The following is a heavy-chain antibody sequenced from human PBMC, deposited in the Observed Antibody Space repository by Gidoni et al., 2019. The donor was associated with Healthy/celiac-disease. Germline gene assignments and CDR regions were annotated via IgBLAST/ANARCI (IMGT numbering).Heavy chain of an antibody. CDR3: ARRGRSGYPRPFGY. D-gene: IGHD3-3*01. J-gene: IGHJ4*02. CDR1: GGSFSGYY. Sequence: QVQLQQWGAGLLKPSETLSLTCAVYGGSFSGYYWSWIRQPPGKGLEWIGEINHSGSTNYNPSRKSRVTISVDTSKNQFSLKLSSVTAADTAVYYCARRGRSGYPRPFGYWGQGTLVTVSS. V-gene: IGHV4-34*01. CDR2: INHSGST.